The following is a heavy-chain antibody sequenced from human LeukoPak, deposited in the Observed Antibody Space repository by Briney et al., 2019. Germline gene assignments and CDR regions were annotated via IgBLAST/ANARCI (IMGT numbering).Heavy chain of an antibody. CDR2: IGIRGDT. CDR1: GFTFIDYD. CDR3: ARGGIQVSGIDEFDY. V-gene: IGHV3-13*01. D-gene: IGHD6-19*01. J-gene: IGHJ4*02. Sequence: HPGGSLRLSCAASGFTFIDYDMHWVRQVKGKGLEWVSAIGIRGDTHYSGSVKGRFTISRENAESSLYLQMNSLRAEDTAVYYCARGGIQVSGIDEFDYWGQGTLVTVSS.